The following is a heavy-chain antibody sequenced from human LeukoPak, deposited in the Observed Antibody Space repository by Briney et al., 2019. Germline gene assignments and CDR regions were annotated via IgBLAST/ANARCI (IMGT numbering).Heavy chain of an antibody. D-gene: IGHD2-2*01. CDR3: AKGANYAPA. V-gene: IGHV4-59*01. CDR1: GDSISSSY. J-gene: IGHJ4*02. CDR2: IYYSGST. Sequence: PSETLSLTCTVSGDSISSSYWSWIRQPPGKGPEWIGYIYYSGSTNYNPSLKSRVTISIDTSKNQFSLKLSSVTAADTAVYYCAKGANYAPAWGQGTLVTVSS.